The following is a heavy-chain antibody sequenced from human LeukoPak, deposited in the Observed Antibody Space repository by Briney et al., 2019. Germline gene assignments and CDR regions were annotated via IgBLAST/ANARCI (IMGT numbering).Heavy chain of an antibody. CDR1: GFTFSSYG. CDR2: IWYDGSNK. Sequence: GGSLRLSCAASGFTFSSYGMHWVRQAPGKGLEWVAVIWYDGSNKYYADSVKGRFTISRDNSKNTLYLQMNSLRAEDTAVYYCARGSSGYYWDNAFDIWGQGTMVTVSS. CDR3: ARGSSGYYWDNAFDI. J-gene: IGHJ3*02. V-gene: IGHV3-33*01. D-gene: IGHD3-22*01.